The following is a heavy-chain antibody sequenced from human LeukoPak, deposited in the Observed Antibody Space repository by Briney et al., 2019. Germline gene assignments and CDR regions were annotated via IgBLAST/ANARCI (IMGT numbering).Heavy chain of an antibody. Sequence: SETLSLTCTVSGGSISCSSYYWGWIRQPPGKGLEWIGNIYYSGNAYYNPSLKSRATISVDTSKNQFSLKMTSVTAADTSVYFCARWGSSGQQGDGWFDPWGQGILVTVSS. J-gene: IGHJ5*02. V-gene: IGHV4-39*01. CDR3: ARWGSSGQQGDGWFDP. CDR1: GGSISCSSYY. D-gene: IGHD6-19*01. CDR2: IYYSGNA.